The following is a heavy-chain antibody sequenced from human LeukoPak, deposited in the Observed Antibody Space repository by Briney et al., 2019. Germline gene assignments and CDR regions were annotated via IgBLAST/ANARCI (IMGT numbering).Heavy chain of an antibody. CDR2: IYYSGST. CDR1: GGSISSYY. J-gene: IGHJ4*02. CDR3: ARGDTAMVNPDY. Sequence: SETLSLTCTVSGGSISSYYWSWIRQPPGKGLEWIGYIYYSGSTNYNPSLKSRVTISVDTSKNQFSLKLSSVTAADTAVYYCARGDTAMVNPDYWGQGTLVTVSS. V-gene: IGHV4-59*08. D-gene: IGHD5-18*01.